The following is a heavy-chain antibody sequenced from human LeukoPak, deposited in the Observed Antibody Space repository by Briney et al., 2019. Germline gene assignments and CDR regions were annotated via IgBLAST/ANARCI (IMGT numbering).Heavy chain of an antibody. CDR1: GFTLSSYS. V-gene: IGHV3-21*01. CDR3: ARDRTIGVGGTVFDS. Sequence: GGSLRLSCAASGFTLSSYSMNWVRQAPGKGLEWVSSISSTSSYIYYADSVKGRFTVSRDNAENSLYLQMNSLRAEDTAVYYCARDRTIGVGGTVFDSWGQGTLVTVSS. D-gene: IGHD6-13*01. CDR2: ISSTSSYI. J-gene: IGHJ4*02.